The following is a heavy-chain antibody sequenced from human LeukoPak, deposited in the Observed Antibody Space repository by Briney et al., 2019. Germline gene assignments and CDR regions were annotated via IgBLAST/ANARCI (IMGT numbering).Heavy chain of an antibody. J-gene: IGHJ4*02. CDR2: IYYSGST. Sequence: SETLSLTCTVSGGSISSSSYYWGWIRQPPGKGLEWIGSIYYSGSTYYNPSLKSRVTISVDTSKNQFSLKLSSVTAADTAVYYCARGVVVPAAIRPFDYWGQGTLVTVSS. V-gene: IGHV4-39*01. CDR1: GGSISSSSYY. D-gene: IGHD2-2*02. CDR3: ARGVVVPAAIRPFDY.